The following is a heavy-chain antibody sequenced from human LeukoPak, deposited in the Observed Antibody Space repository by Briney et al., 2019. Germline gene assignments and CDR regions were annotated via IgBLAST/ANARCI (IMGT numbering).Heavy chain of an antibody. CDR3: ARDADSSGWTTRGMDV. CDR2: LSSNGVSS. CDR1: GFTFSTYA. V-gene: IGHV3-64*01. J-gene: IGHJ6*02. Sequence: GRSLRLSCAASGFTFSTYAMHWVRQAPGKGLEYVSGLSSNGVSSYYANSVKGRFTISRDNSKNTLYLQMGSLRAEDMAVYYCARDADSSGWTTRGMDVWGQGTTVTVSS. D-gene: IGHD6-19*01.